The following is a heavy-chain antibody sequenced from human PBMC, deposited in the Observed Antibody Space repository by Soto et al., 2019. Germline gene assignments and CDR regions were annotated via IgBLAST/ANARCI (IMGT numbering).Heavy chain of an antibody. CDR2: IFYSGTT. CDR3: AHRALSGSRYYFDF. V-gene: IGHV4-30-4*01. D-gene: IGHD1-26*01. CDR1: GGSVSSGDHY. J-gene: IGHJ4*02. Sequence: SETLSLTCTVSGGSVSSGDHYWSWIRQPPGKGLECIGYIFYSGTTYYNPSLKSRVTISVDTSKNQFSLKLNSVTAADTATYYCAHRALSGSRYYFDFWGLGTLVTVSS.